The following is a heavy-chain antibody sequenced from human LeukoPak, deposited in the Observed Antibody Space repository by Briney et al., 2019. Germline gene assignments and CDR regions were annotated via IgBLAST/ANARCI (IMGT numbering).Heavy chain of an antibody. CDR3: ARDAVGATPH. D-gene: IGHD1-26*01. J-gene: IGHJ4*02. CDR1: GHSISSYY. V-gene: IGHV4-59*01. Sequence: SETLSLTCTVSGHSISSYYWSWIRQPPGKGLEWIGFIYYSGSTNYNPSLKSRVTISVDTSKNQFSLKLSSVTAADTAVYYCARDAVGATPHWGQGTLVTVSS. CDR2: IYYSGST.